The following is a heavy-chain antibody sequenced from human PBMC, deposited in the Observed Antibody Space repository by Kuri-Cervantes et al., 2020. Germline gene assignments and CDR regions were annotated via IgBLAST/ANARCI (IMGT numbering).Heavy chain of an antibody. J-gene: IGHJ6*02. Sequence: GESLKISCAASGFTFSSYGMHWVRQAPGKGLEWVANIKQDGSEKYCVDSVKGRFTISRDNAKNSLYLQMNSLRAEDTAVYYCAREDYDFWSGYRYYGMDVWGQGTTVTVSS. CDR2: IKQDGSEK. V-gene: IGHV3-7*01. CDR1: GFTFSSYG. CDR3: AREDYDFWSGYRYYGMDV. D-gene: IGHD3-3*01.